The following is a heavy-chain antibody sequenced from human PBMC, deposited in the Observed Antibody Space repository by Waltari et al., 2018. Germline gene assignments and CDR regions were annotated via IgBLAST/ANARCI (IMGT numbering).Heavy chain of an antibody. D-gene: IGHD3-16*01. CDR1: GYIFSNYG. CDR3: ARDDVDSSNIGGF. J-gene: IGHJ4*02. V-gene: IGHV1-18*01. Sequence: PLVQSGAEVKKPGASVKVSCKASGYIFSNYGITWVLKAPGQGLEWIGWIYPYNGNTKNEQNFQGRVTMTTDTATANAYMEIRSLRADDTAIYYCARDDVDSSNIGGFWGQGTKVTVTS. CDR2: IYPYNGNT.